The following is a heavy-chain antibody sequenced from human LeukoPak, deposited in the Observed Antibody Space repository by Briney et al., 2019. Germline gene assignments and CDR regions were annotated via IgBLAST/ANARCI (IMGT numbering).Heavy chain of an antibody. D-gene: IGHD6-13*01. CDR3: ARSSRNWFDP. CDR2: INHSGST. CDR1: GGSFSGYY. V-gene: IGHV4-34*01. J-gene: IGHJ5*02. Sequence: PSETLSLTCAVYGGSFSGYYWSWIRQPPGKGLEWIGEINHSGSTNYNPSLKSRVTISVDTSKNQFSLKLSSVTAADTAVYYCARSSRNWFDPWGQGTLVTVSS.